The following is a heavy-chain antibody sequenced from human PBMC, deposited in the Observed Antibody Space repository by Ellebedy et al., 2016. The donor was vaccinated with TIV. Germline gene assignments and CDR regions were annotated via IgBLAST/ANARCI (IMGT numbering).Heavy chain of an antibody. J-gene: IGHJ4*02. D-gene: IGHD2-15*01. CDR1: GYTFTGNY. CDR2: IHPSSGGT. CDR3: ARDPCSGGSCYPMGFDY. V-gene: IGHV1-2*02. Sequence: ASVKVSCKASGYTFTGNYMHWVRQAPGQGLEWMGWIHPSSGGTNYAQKFQGRVTMTRDTSISTAYMELSRLRSDDTAVYYCARDPCSGGSCYPMGFDYWGQGTLVTVSS.